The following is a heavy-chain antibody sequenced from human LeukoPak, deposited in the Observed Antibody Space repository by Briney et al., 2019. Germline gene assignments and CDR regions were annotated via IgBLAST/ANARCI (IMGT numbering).Heavy chain of an antibody. D-gene: IGHD5-18*01. V-gene: IGHV4-61*01. CDR3: ASMGYSYGNDY. CDR1: GGSISSSSYY. J-gene: IGHJ4*02. CDR2: IYYSGST. Sequence: SETLSLTCTVSGGSISSSSYYWSWIRQPPGKGLEWIGYIYYSGSTNYNPSLKSRVTISVDTSKNQFSLKLSSVTAADTAVYYCASMGYSYGNDYWGQGTLVTVSS.